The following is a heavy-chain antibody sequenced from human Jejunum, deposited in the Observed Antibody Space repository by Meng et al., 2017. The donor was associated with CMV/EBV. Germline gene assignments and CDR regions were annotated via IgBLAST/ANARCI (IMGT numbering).Heavy chain of an antibody. CDR3: ARQDATSWDFDF. CDR1: GYSFPGYY. D-gene: IGHD1-26*01. Sequence: CKTSGYSFPGYYIHWVRQGPGQGLERMGWINPNSRDTNYAQKFQGWVAMTGDTSINTVYMEMTRLTSGDTAVYYCARQDATSWDFDFWGQGTLVTVSS. J-gene: IGHJ4*02. CDR2: INPNSRDT. V-gene: IGHV1-2*04.